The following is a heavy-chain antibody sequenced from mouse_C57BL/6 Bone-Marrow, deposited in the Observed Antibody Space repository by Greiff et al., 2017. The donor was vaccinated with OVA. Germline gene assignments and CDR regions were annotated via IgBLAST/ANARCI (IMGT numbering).Heavy chain of an antibody. V-gene: IGHV5-17*01. J-gene: IGHJ3*01. CDR1: GFIFSDYG. Sequence: EVKLVESGGGLVKPGGSLKLSCAASGFIFSDYGMHWVRQAPEKGLEWVAYISSGSSTIYYADTVKGRFTISRDNAKNTLFLQMTSLRSEDTAMYYCARGAYWGQGTLVTVSA. CDR3: ARGAY. CDR2: ISSGSSTI.